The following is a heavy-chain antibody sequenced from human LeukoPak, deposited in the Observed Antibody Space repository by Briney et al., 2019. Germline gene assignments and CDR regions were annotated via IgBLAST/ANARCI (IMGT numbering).Heavy chain of an antibody. Sequence: SETLSLTCTVSGGSISSYYWSWIRQPPGKGLEWIGYIFYSGITNYNPTLSLKSRVTISVDTSKNQFSLKLSSVTAADTAVYYCATGSGSYYKPFDYWGQGTLVTVSS. D-gene: IGHD3-10*01. CDR3: ATGSGSYYKPFDY. CDR2: IFYSGIT. CDR1: GGSISSYY. V-gene: IGHV4-59*08. J-gene: IGHJ4*02.